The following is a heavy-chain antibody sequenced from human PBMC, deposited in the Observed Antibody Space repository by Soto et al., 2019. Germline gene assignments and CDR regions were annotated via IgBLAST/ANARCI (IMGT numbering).Heavy chain of an antibody. CDR2: IWDDGSNK. Sequence: QVQLVESGGGVVQPGRSLRLSCAASGFTFSSYGMHWVRQAPGQGLEWVAVIWDDGSNKYYADSVKGRFTISRDNSKNTLYLQMTSLRAEDTAVYYCAREVSSSWYGRVYYYYGMDVWGQGTTVTVSS. V-gene: IGHV3-33*01. CDR1: GFTFSSYG. CDR3: AREVSSSWYGRVYYYYGMDV. D-gene: IGHD6-13*01. J-gene: IGHJ6*02.